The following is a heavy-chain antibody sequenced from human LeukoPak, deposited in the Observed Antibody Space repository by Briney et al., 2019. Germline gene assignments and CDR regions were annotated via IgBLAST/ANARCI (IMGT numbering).Heavy chain of an antibody. J-gene: IGHJ3*02. Sequence: PGRSLRLSCAASGFTVSSNYMSWVRQAPGKGLEWVSVIYSGGSTYYADSVKGRFTISRDNSKNTLYLQMNSLRAEDTAVYYCARHCSGGSCYGDAFDIWGQGTMVTVSS. CDR1: GFTVSSNY. V-gene: IGHV3-53*01. CDR2: IYSGGST. CDR3: ARHCSGGSCYGDAFDI. D-gene: IGHD2-15*01.